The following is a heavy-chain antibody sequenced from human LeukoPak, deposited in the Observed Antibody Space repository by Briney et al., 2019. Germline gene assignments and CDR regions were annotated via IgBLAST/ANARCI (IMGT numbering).Heavy chain of an antibody. CDR2: IIPIFGTA. CDR1: GGTFSSYA. Sequence: GASVKVSCKASGGTFSSYAISWVRQAPGQGLEWMGGIIPIFGTANYAQKFQGRVTITADESISTAYMELSRLRSDDTAVYYCARDRRRYYDIPTVSRPSAFDIWGQGTMVTVSS. D-gene: IGHD3-9*01. CDR3: ARDRRRYYDIPTVSRPSAFDI. J-gene: IGHJ3*02. V-gene: IGHV1-69*01.